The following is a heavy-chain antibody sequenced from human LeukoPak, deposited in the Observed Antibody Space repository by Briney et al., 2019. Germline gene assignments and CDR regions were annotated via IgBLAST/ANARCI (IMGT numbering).Heavy chain of an antibody. J-gene: IGHJ6*02. CDR1: GFTFSSYG. CDR3: ARDQYSYEYYYGMDV. V-gene: IGHV3-33*01. CDR2: IWYDGSNK. D-gene: IGHD5-18*01. Sequence: GRSLRLSCAASGFTFSSYGIHWVRQAPGKGLEWVAVIWYDGSNKYYADSVKGRFTISRDNSKNTLYLQMNSLRAEDTAVYYCARDQYSYEYYYGMDVWGQGTTVTVSS.